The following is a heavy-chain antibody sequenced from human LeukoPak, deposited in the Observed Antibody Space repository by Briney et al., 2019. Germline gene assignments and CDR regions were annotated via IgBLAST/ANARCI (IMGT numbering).Heavy chain of an antibody. V-gene: IGHV3-23*01. D-gene: IGHD2-2*02. J-gene: IGHJ4*02. CDR1: GFTFSSYA. Sequence: GGSLRLSCAASGFTFSSYAMDWIRQTPGKGLEWVSGITTSDSTYYADSVKGRFTISRDNSKNTLFLQINSLTVEDTAVYYCAKLTLHCSSTSCYRDYWGQGTLVTVSS. CDR3: AKLTLHCSSTSCYRDY. CDR2: ITTSDST.